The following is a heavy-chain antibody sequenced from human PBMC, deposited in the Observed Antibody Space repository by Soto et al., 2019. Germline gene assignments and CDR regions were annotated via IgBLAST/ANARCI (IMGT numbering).Heavy chain of an antibody. CDR3: AKPNFDILTDRYYCGMDV. Sequence: EVQLLESGGGLVQPGGSLRLSCAASGFTFSNYAMSWVRQAPGKGLEWVSSGSGGSTYYADSVKGRFTISRDNSKNTVYLQMNSLRAEHTAVYYSAKPNFDILTDRYYCGMDVWGQGTTVTVSS. CDR2: SGSGGST. CDR1: GFTFSNYA. D-gene: IGHD3-9*01. J-gene: IGHJ6*02. V-gene: IGHV3-23*01.